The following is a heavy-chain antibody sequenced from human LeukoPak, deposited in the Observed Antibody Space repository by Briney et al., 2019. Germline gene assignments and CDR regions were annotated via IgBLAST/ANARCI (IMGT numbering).Heavy chain of an antibody. CDR1: GFTFSSYG. CDR3: ARDGPSYCTNGVCYSLSWHAYYYYGMDV. D-gene: IGHD2-8*01. J-gene: IGHJ6*02. V-gene: IGHV3-33*01. CDR2: IWYDGSNK. Sequence: GGSLRLSCAAPGFTFSSYGMHWVRQAPGKGLEWVAVIWYDGSNKYYADSVKGRFTISRDNSKNTLYLQMNSLRAEDTAVYYCARDGPSYCTNGVCYSLSWHAYYYYGMDVWGQGTTVTVSS.